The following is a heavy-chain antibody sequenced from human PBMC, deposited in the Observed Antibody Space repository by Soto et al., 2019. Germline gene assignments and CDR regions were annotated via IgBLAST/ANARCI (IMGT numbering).Heavy chain of an antibody. Sequence: EVQLVESGGGFVQPGGSLRLSCVASRFSFTNAWMSWVRQAPGKGPEWVGRIKSKTDGGTADYAAPVKGRFTISRVDSQNTPYLHMDSLKPEDTALYHCSTDIGIYGLDIWGQGTTVTVSS. V-gene: IGHV3-15*01. CDR2: IKSKTDGGTA. J-gene: IGHJ6*02. CDR1: RFSFTNAW. CDR3: STDIGIYGLDI. D-gene: IGHD1-26*01.